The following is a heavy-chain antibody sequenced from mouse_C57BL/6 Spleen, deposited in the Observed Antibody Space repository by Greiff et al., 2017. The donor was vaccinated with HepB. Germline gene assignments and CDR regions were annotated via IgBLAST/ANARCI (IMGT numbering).Heavy chain of an antibody. V-gene: IGHV1-81*01. D-gene: IGHD6-1*01. CDR3: APLTGDYAMDY. CDR1: GYTFTSYG. J-gene: IGHJ4*01. Sequence: VQLQQSGAELARPGASVKLSCKASGYTFTSYGISWVKQRTGQGLEWIGEIYPRSGNTYYNEKFKGKATLTADKSSSTAYMELRSLTSEDSAVHFCAPLTGDYAMDYWGQGTSVTVSS. CDR2: IYPRSGNT.